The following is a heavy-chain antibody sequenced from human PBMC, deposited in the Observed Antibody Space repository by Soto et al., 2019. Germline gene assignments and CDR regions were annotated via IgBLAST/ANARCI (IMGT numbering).Heavy chain of an antibody. D-gene: IGHD1-26*01. CDR1: GFTFSIYS. CDR2: IMPGSSHI. CDR3: AIEKGGATSVPVFDI. Sequence: EVQLVESGGGLVQPGGSLRLTCAASGFTFSIYSMNWVRQAPGKGLEWVSYIMPGSSHIFYADSVKGRFTISRDNAKNLLYLQMTSLRAADTAVYYCAIEKGGATSVPVFDIWGQGPMVTVSS. V-gene: IGHV3-48*01. J-gene: IGHJ3*02.